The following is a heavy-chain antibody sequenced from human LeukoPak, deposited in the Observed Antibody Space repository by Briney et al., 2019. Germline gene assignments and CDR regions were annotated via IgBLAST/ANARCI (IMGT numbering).Heavy chain of an antibody. D-gene: IGHD6-13*01. CDR3: ARRGGAAAGYYYYMDV. V-gene: IGHV4-34*01. CDR2: INHSGST. J-gene: IGHJ6*03. Sequence: SETLSLTCAVYGGSFSGYYWSWIRQPPGKGLEWIGEINHSGSTNYNPSLKSRVTISVDTSKNQFSLKLSSVTAAETAVYYCARRGGAAAGYYYYMDVWGRGTTVTISS. CDR1: GGSFSGYY.